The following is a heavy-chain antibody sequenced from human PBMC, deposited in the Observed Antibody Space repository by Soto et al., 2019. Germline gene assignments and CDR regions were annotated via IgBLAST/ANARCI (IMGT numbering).Heavy chain of an antibody. CDR2: ISYDGSDK. D-gene: IGHD3-10*01. J-gene: IGHJ4*02. CDR1: GFPFTSYG. V-gene: IGHV3-30*03. Sequence: QVQLVESGGGVVQPGRSLRLSCAASGFPFTSYGMHWLREAPGKGLEWVAVISYDGSDKYYADSVKGRFTISRDNSKNTLYLQMNSLRPEDTALYYCVGGQYYFDYRGQGTLVTVSS. CDR3: VGGQYYFDY.